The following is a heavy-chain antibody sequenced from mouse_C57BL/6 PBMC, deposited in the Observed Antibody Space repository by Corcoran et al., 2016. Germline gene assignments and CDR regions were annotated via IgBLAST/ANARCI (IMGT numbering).Heavy chain of an antibody. CDR3: ARSGVLLRSRFDY. V-gene: IGHV1-76*01. D-gene: IGHD1-1*01. J-gene: IGHJ2*01. Sequence: QVQLKQSGAELVRPGASVKLSCKASGYTFTDYYINWVKQRPGQGLEWIARIYPGSGNTYYNEKFKGKATLTAEKSSSTAYMQLSSLTSEDSAVYFCARSGVLLRSRFDYGGQGTTLTVSS. CDR1: GYTFTDYY. CDR2: IYPGSGNT.